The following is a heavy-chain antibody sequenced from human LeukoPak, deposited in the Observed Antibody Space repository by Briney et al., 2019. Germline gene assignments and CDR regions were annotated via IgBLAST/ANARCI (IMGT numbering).Heavy chain of an antibody. V-gene: IGHV3-7*01. Sequence: QPGGSLRLSCAVSGFTFSSYWMSWVRQAPGKGLERVANIKQDGSEKYYVDSVKGRFTISRDNAKNSLYLQMNSLRAEDTAVYYCARGYWQLGYWGQGTLVTVSS. J-gene: IGHJ4*02. CDR2: IKQDGSEK. CDR1: GFTFSSYW. CDR3: ARGYWQLGY. D-gene: IGHD1-26*01.